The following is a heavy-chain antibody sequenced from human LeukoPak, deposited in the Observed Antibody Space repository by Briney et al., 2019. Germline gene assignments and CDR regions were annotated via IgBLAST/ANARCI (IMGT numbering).Heavy chain of an antibody. V-gene: IGHV3-23*01. Sequence: GGSLRLSCAASGFTFSSYGMSWVRQAPGKGLEWVSTISGSGGTTYYADSVKGRFTFSRDNSKNTLYLQMNSLRAEDTAVYYCARGGPAAGRFDYWGQGTLVTVSS. D-gene: IGHD6-13*01. CDR2: ISGSGGTT. CDR1: GFTFSSYG. J-gene: IGHJ4*02. CDR3: ARGGPAAGRFDY.